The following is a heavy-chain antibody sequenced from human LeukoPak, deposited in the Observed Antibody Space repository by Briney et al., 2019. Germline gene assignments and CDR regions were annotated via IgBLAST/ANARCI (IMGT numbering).Heavy chain of an antibody. V-gene: IGHV1-69*13. CDR3: ARDVAEAARLEWFDP. CDR1: GGTFSSYA. D-gene: IGHD6-6*01. J-gene: IGHJ5*02. Sequence: SVKVSCKASGGTFSSYAISWVRQAPGQGLEWMGGIIPIFGTANYAQKFQGRVTITADESTSTAYMELSSLRSEEPAVYYCARDVAEAARLEWFDPWGQGTLVTVSS. CDR2: IIPIFGTA.